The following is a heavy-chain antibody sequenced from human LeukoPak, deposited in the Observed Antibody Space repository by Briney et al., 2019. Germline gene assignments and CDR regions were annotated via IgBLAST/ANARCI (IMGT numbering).Heavy chain of an antibody. CDR2: IYSGGGT. Sequence: SGGSLRLSCAASGFTFSTYAMAWVRQAPGKGLEWVSVIYSGGGTYYADSVKGRFTISRDNSKNTLYLQMNSLRAEDTAVYYCARDNYYGSGSYSPLDYWGQGTLVTVSS. CDR3: ARDNYYGSGSYSPLDY. V-gene: IGHV3-53*01. J-gene: IGHJ4*02. CDR1: GFTFSTYA. D-gene: IGHD3-10*01.